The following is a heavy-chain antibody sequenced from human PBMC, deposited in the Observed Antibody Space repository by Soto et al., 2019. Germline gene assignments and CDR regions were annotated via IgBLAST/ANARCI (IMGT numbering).Heavy chain of an antibody. D-gene: IGHD6-19*01. V-gene: IGHV1-18*01. CDR3: ARDHWGPYSSGSQGFDP. CDR2: ISAYNGNT. CDR1: GYTFTSYG. J-gene: IGHJ5*02. Sequence: ASVKVSCKASGYTFTSYGISWVRQAPGQGLEWMGWISAYNGNTNYAQKLQGRVTMTTDTSTSTAYMELRSLRSDDTAVYYCARDHWGPYSSGSQGFDPWGQGTLVTVSS.